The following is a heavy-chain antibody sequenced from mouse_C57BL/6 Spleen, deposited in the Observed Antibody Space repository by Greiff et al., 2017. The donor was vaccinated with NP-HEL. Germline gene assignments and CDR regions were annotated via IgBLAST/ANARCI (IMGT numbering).Heavy chain of an antibody. V-gene: IGHV1S81*02. D-gene: IGHD1-3*01. CDR3: TKRLSNFDY. CDR2: INPSNGRT. CDR1: GYTLTSYW. J-gene: IGHJ2*01. Sequence: VQLQQSGAELVNPGASVNLSCKASGYTLTSYWMHWVKQRPGQGLEWIGEINPSNGRTNYNEKFKSKATLTVDKSSSTAYMQLSSPTSEDSAVYYCTKRLSNFDYWCQGTTLTVSA.